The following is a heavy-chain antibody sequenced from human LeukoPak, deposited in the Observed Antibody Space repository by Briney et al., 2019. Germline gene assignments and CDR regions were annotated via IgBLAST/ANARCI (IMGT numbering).Heavy chain of an antibody. CDR3: ARGLGAPGYMDV. CDR2: IIPIFGTA. CDR1: GGTFSSYA. D-gene: IGHD1-26*01. V-gene: IGHV1-69*05. Sequence: ASVTVSCKASGGTFSSYAISWVRQAPGQGLEWMGGIIPIFGTANYAQKFQGRVTITTDESTSTAYMELSSLRSEDTAVYYCARGLGAPGYMDVWGKGTTVTVSS. J-gene: IGHJ6*03.